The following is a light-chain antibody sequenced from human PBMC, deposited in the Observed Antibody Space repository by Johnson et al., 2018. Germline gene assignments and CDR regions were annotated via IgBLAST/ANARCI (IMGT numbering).Light chain of an antibody. CDR3: GTWDSSLSAGNG. J-gene: IGLJ1*01. CDR2: ENN. CDR1: SSNIGNNY. Sequence: QSVLTQPPSVSAAPGQKVTISCSGSSSNIGNNYVSWYQQLPGTAPKLLIYENNKRPSGIPDRFSGSKSGTSATLGITGLQTGDAADYYCGTWDSSLSAGNGFETGTKVTVL. V-gene: IGLV1-51*02.